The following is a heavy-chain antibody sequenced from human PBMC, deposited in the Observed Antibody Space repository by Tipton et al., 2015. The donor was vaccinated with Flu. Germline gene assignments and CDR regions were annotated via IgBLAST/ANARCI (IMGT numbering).Heavy chain of an antibody. D-gene: IGHD1-26*01. J-gene: IGHJ4*02. V-gene: IGHV3-48*03. CDR3: ASGQWEPNPY. Sequence: AVSGFTFSSYEMNWVRQAPGKGLEWVSYISSSGSTIYYADSVKGRFTISRDNAKNSLYLQMNSLRAEDTAVYYCASGQWEPNPYWGQGTLVTVSS. CDR1: GFTFSSYE. CDR2: ISSSGSTI.